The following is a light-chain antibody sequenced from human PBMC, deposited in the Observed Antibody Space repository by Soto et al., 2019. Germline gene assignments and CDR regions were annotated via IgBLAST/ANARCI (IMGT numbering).Light chain of an antibody. J-gene: IGLJ2*01. Sequence: QSVLTQPPSVSGAPGQRVTISCTGSSSNIGAGYDVHWYQQLPGTDPKLLIYGNSNRPSGVPDRFSGSKSGTSASLAITGLQAEDEADYYCQSYDSSHVVFGGGTQVTVL. CDR3: QSYDSSHVV. V-gene: IGLV1-40*01. CDR1: SSNIGAGYD. CDR2: GNS.